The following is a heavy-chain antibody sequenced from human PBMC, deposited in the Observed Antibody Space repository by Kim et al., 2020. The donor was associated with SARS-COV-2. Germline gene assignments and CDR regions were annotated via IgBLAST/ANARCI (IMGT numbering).Heavy chain of an antibody. V-gene: IGHV3-33*05. Sequence: GGSLRLSCAASGFTFSSYGMHWVRQAPGKGLEWVAVISYDGSNKYYADSVKGRFTISRDTSKNTLYLQMNSLRAEDTAVYYCASDSLRFLWYGEYPSYF. CDR1: GFTFSSYG. D-gene: IGHD3-10*01. CDR3: ASDSLRFLWYGEYPSYF. CDR2: ISYDGSNK. J-gene: IGHJ4*01.